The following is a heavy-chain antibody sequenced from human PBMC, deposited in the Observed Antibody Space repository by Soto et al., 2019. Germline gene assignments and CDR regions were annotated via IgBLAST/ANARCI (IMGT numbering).Heavy chain of an antibody. CDR2: FIGSGGST. CDR3: VGEMVADALGI. Sequence: EVRLLESGGGLVQPGGSLRLSCAPSGFTFSSYHMTWVRQAPGKGLEWVSTFIGSGGSTYYADSVKGRFTISGDNSKNTLYLQMNSLRVEDTALYYCVGEMVADALGIWGQGTMVSVSS. J-gene: IGHJ3*02. V-gene: IGHV3-23*01. D-gene: IGHD2-8*01. CDR1: GFTFSSYH.